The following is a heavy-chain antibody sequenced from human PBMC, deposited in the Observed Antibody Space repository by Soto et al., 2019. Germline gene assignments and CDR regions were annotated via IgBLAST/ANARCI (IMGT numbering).Heavy chain of an antibody. D-gene: IGHD5-12*01. J-gene: IGHJ4*02. CDR2: IYYSGNT. Sequence: PSETLSLTCTVSGGSISYYYWGWIRQPPGKGLEWIGSIYYSGNTHYNPSLKSRVTISVDTPMNQFSLNLDSVTAVDSAVYYCVRGGYVHAFDYWGQGALVTVSS. CDR1: GGSISYYY. CDR3: VRGGYVHAFDY. V-gene: IGHV4-59*01.